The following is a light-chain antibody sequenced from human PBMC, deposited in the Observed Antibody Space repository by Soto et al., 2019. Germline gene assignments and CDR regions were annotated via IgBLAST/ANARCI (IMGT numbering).Light chain of an antibody. CDR1: SSDIGRYDY. CDR2: RVI. Sequence: QSALTQPASVSGSPGQSITISCTGTSSDIGRYDYVSWYQQFPGKAPTLIIYRVIHRPSGVSDRFSGSKSGNSASLSISALQPEDEAAYFCGSYTSATTWVFGGGTNLTVL. J-gene: IGLJ3*02. V-gene: IGLV2-14*01. CDR3: GSYTSATTWV.